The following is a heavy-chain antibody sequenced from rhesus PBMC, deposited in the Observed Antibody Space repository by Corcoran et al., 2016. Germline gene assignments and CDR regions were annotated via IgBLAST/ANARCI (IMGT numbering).Heavy chain of an antibody. J-gene: IGHJ5-1*01. CDR2: ISSDGSST. V-gene: IGHV3-119*01. Sequence: EVQLVESGGGLVQPGGSLRLSCAASGFTFSSYWMFWVRQAPGKGLEWVSRISSDGSSTSYADSVKGRFTISRENAKKSLYLQMNSLRAEDTAVYYCARDDVWGPGVLVTVSS. CDR1: GFTFSSYW. CDR3: ARDDV.